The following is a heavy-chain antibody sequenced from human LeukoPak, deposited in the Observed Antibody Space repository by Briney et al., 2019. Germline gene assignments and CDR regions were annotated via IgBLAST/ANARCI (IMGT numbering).Heavy chain of an antibody. CDR2: IYSGGST. J-gene: IGHJ5*02. CDR3: ARNPPPPHVYDILTGSNPPNWFDP. CDR1: GFTVSSNY. D-gene: IGHD3-9*01. Sequence: GGSLRLSCAASGFTVSSNYMSWVRQAPGKGLEWVSVIYSGGSTYYADSVKGRFTISRDNSKNTLYLQMNSLRAEDTAVYYCARNPPPPHVYDILTGSNPPNWFDPWGQGTLVTVSS. V-gene: IGHV3-66*01.